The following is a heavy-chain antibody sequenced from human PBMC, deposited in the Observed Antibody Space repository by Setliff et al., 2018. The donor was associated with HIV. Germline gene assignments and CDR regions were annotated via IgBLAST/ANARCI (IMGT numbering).Heavy chain of an antibody. CDR2: IRPADSDT. J-gene: IGHJ5*02. D-gene: IGHD6-13*01. CDR1: GYDFTTNW. Sequence: PGESLKISCKTSGYDFTTNWVGWVRQMPGKGLEWMGIIRPADSDTRVNPSFQGHVTMTRDTSISTAYMEVSRLRSDDTAVYYCARVSQYSSSWYVRWFDPWGQGTLVTVSS. CDR3: ARVSQYSSSWYVRWFDP. V-gene: IGHV5-51*01.